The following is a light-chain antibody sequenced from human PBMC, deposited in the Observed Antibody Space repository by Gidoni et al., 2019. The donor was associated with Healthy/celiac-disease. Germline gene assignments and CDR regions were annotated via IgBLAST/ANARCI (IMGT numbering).Light chain of an antibody. CDR1: QDISNY. V-gene: IGKV1-33*01. J-gene: IGKJ2*04. CDR2: DAS. Sequence: DIQMTQSPSSLSASVGDRVSITCQASQDISNYLTWYQQKPGKAPKLLIYDASNLETGVPSRFSGSGAGTDFTFTISSLQPEDIATYYCQQYDNLPCSFGQXTKLEIK. CDR3: QQYDNLPCS.